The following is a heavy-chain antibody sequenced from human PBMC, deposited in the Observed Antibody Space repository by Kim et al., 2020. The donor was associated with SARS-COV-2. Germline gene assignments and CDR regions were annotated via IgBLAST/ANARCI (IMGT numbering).Heavy chain of an antibody. CDR3: GKEHLSSGSPTFDS. Sequence: GGSLRLSCAASGFTFSSYAMSWVRQAPGKGPEWIAAVNYGGNAYYANSAKGRLTVSRDNNRNNLHLQLKNLTSAETAPVFCGKEHLSSGSPTFDSCGEGT. V-gene: IGHV3-23*01. CDR2: VNYGGNA. D-gene: IGHD3-22*01. CDR1: GFTFSSYA. J-gene: IGHJ4*02.